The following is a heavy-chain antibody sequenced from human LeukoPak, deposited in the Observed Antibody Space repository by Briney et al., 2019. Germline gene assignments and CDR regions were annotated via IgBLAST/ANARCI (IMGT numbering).Heavy chain of an antibody. CDR3: AADFGYYGSGSYNY. J-gene: IGHJ4*02. CDR2: IVVGSGNT. CDR1: GVTFTSSA. D-gene: IGHD3-10*01. Sequence: SGKVSCKASGVTFTSSAMQWVRQARGQRLEWIGWIVVGSGNTNYAQKFQERVTITRDMSTSTAYMELSSLRSEDTAVYYCAADFGYYGSGSYNYWGQGTLVTVSS. V-gene: IGHV1-58*02.